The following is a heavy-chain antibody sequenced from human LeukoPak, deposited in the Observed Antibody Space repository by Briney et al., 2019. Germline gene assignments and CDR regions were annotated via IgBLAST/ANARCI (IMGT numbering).Heavy chain of an antibody. CDR2: ISYDGSNK. CDR1: GFTFSSYA. V-gene: IGHV3-30-3*01. D-gene: IGHD2-21*02. Sequence: GGSLRPSCAASGFTFSSYAMHWVRQAPGKGLEWVAVISYDGSNKYYADSVKGRFTISRDNSKNTLYLQMNRLRAEDTAVYYCARGSHIVVVTAMDYWGRGTLFTVSS. CDR3: ARGSHIVVVTAMDY. J-gene: IGHJ4*02.